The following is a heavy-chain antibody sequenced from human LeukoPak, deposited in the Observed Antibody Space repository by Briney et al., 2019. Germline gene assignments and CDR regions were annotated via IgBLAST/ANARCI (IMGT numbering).Heavy chain of an antibody. J-gene: IGHJ4*02. CDR1: GFTFSSYS. V-gene: IGHV3-21*01. D-gene: IGHD2-15*01. Sequence: GGALRLSCAASGFTFSSYSMNWVRQAPGKGLEWVSSISSSSSYIYYADSVKGRFTISRDNAKNSLYLQMNSLRAEGTAVYYCARHDCSGGSCYSDYWGQGTLVTVPS. CDR3: ARHDCSGGSCYSDY. CDR2: ISSSSSYI.